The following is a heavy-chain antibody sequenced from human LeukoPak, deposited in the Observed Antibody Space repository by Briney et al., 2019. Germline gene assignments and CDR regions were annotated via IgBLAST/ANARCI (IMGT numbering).Heavy chain of an antibody. V-gene: IGHV1-2*02. J-gene: IGHJ4*02. Sequence: GASVKVSCQTSVYIFTGHHIHWLRQAPGQGLEWMGWIKPNTGDTKFEQKFQGRVTMTTDTSTKTVYMELSGLRSDDTAVYFCARDRNVVIPAAYFDFWGQGTLVTVSS. CDR2: IKPNTGDT. CDR1: VYIFTGHH. D-gene: IGHD2-2*01. CDR3: ARDRNVVIPAAYFDF.